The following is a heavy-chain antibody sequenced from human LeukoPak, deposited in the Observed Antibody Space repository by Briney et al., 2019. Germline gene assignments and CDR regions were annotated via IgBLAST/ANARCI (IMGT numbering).Heavy chain of an antibody. Sequence: PGGSLRPSCEASGFTVRGNYMSWVRQAPGKGLEWVSVIYSGANTYYADSVKGRFTISTDASKNTLYLQMNSLRAEDTAVYYCAKGSAVADIYFDYWGQGTLVTVSS. CDR2: IYSGANT. CDR1: GFTVRGNY. D-gene: IGHD6-19*01. V-gene: IGHV3-53*01. CDR3: AKGSAVADIYFDY. J-gene: IGHJ4*02.